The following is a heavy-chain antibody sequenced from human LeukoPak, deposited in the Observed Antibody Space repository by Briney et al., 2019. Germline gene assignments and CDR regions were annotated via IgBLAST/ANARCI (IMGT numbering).Heavy chain of an antibody. D-gene: IGHD5-18*01. Sequence: SETLSLTCTVSGGSISSSSAYWGWIRQPPGKGLERIGSIYYSKNTYYNPSLKSRVTISAGTSKNQFSLTLGSVSATDTAVYYCVSPRGFSYGYFDYWGQGTLVTVSS. CDR1: GGSISSSSAY. J-gene: IGHJ4*02. V-gene: IGHV4-39*01. CDR2: IYYSKNT. CDR3: VSPRGFSYGYFDY.